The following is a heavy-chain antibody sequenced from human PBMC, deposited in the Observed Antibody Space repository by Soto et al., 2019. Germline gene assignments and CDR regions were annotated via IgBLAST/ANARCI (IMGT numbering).Heavy chain of an antibody. V-gene: IGHV3-23*01. CDR2: TSDSGGST. Sequence: PGGSLRLSCEASGFTFSSNAMTWVRQAPGKGLEWVSATSDSGGSTYYADSVAGRFTNSRDNSRHTLYLQMNSLRAEDTAIYYCAKALGRDFSDFDSWGQGTQVTVSS. J-gene: IGHJ4*02. CDR3: AKALGRDFSDFDS. CDR1: GFTFSSNA. D-gene: IGHD3-10*01.